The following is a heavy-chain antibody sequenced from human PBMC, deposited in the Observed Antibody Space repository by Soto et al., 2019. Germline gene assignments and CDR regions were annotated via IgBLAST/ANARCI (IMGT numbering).Heavy chain of an antibody. D-gene: IGHD3-22*01. J-gene: IGHJ4*02. Sequence: SETLSLTCAVSGGSISSGGYSWSWIRQPPGKGLEWIGYIYHSGSPYYNPSLKSRVTISVDTSKNQFSLKLSSVTAADTAMYYCARPMMVVVNNQYSPSYFDYWGQGALVTVSS. CDR3: ARPMMVVVNNQYSPSYFDY. CDR2: IYHSGSP. V-gene: IGHV4-30-2*05. CDR1: GGSISSGGYS.